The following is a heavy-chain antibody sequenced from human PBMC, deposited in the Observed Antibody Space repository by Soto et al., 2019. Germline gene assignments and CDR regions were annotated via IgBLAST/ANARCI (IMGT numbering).Heavy chain of an antibody. J-gene: IGHJ6*03. CDR1: GFTFSSYS. Sequence: GGSLRLSCAASGFTFSSYSMNWVRQAPGKGLEWVSYISSSSSTIYYADSVKGRFTISRDNAKNSLYLQMNSLRAEDTAVYYCAPSSTSGRMDVWGKGTTVTVSS. D-gene: IGHD2-2*01. CDR3: APSSTSGRMDV. CDR2: ISSSSSTI. V-gene: IGHV3-48*01.